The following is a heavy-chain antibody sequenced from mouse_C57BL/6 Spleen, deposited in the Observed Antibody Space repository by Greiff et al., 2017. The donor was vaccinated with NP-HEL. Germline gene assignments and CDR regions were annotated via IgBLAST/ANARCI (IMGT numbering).Heavy chain of an antibody. Sequence: QVQLQQPGAELVKPGASVKLSCKASGYTFTSYWMHWVKQWPGQGLEWIGMIHPNSGSTNYNEKFKSKATLTVDKSSSTAYMQLSSLTSEDSAVYYCARRVTTAMDYWGQGTSVTVSS. J-gene: IGHJ4*01. V-gene: IGHV1-64*01. CDR1: GYTFTSYW. CDR3: ARRVTTAMDY. CDR2: IHPNSGST. D-gene: IGHD2-5*01.